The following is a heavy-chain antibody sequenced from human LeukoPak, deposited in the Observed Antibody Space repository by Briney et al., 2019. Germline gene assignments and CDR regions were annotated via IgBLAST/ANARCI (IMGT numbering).Heavy chain of an antibody. V-gene: IGHV3-53*01. CDR2: IYSGGST. J-gene: IGHJ4*02. CDR1: GFTFSSYA. Sequence: GGSLRLSCAASGFTFSSYAMSWVRQAPGKGLEWVSVIYSGGSTYYADSVKGRFTISRDNSKNTLYLQMNSLRAEDTAVYYCARGAPGFDYWGQGTLVTVSS. CDR3: ARGAPGFDY.